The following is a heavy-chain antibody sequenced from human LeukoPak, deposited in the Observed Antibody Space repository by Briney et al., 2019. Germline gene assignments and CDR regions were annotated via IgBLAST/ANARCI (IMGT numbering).Heavy chain of an antibody. CDR2: IYHSGST. V-gene: IGHV4-30-2*01. J-gene: IGHJ5*02. D-gene: IGHD2-2*01. CDR3: ARAGPQCCSSTSCYYGEFDP. CDR1: GGSISSGGYS. Sequence: SQTLSLTCAVSGGSISSGGYSWSWIRQPPGKGLEWIGYIYHSGSTYYNPSLKSRVTISVDRSKNQFSLKLSSVTAADTAVYYCARAGPQCCSSTSCYYGEFDPWGQGTLVTVSS.